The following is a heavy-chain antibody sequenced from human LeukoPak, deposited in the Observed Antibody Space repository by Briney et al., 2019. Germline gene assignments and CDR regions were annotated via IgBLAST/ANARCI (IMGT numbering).Heavy chain of an antibody. CDR1: RFTFSTYG. J-gene: IGHJ4*02. CDR3: AKDRGFGVFFQYYFDY. CDR2: ISYDGSNK. V-gene: IGHV3-30*18. Sequence: GGSLRLSCAASRFTFSTYGMHWVRQAPGKGLEWVAVISYDGSNKYYADSVKGRFTISRDNSKNTLYVQMNSLRAEDTAVYYCAKDRGFGVFFQYYFDYWGQGTLVTVSS. D-gene: IGHD3-10*01.